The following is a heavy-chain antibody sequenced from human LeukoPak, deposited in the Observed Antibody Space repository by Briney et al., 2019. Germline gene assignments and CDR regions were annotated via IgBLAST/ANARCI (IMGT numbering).Heavy chain of an antibody. V-gene: IGHV3-23*01. CDR2: IAGTGCST. Sequence: GGSLRLSCAASGFTFNKYAMNWVRQPPRKGLEWVSSIAGTGCSTYYADSVKGRFTLSRDNSENTLYLQLNSLRAEDSGIYYCAKAFRIVGIGNPDDAFDAWGQGTVVT. CDR1: GFTFNKYA. D-gene: IGHD1-26*01. J-gene: IGHJ3*01. CDR3: AKAFRIVGIGNPDDAFDA.